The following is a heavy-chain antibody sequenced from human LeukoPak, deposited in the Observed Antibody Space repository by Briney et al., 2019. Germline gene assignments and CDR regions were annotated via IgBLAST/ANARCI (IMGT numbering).Heavy chain of an antibody. CDR1: GFTFNTFS. V-gene: IGHV3-21*04. J-gene: IGHJ4*02. CDR2: ITSGGDYI. D-gene: IGHD6-13*01. Sequence: PGGSLRLSCAASGFTFNTFSMNWVRQAPGKGLEWVSSITSGGDYIYYADSVKGRFTISRDNAKNSLYLQMNSLRAEDTAVYYCARDPGSSWSDFDYWGQGTLVTVSS. CDR3: ARDPGSSWSDFDY.